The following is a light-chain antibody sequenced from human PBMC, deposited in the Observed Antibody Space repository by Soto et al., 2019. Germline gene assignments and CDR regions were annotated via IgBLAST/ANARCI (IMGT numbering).Light chain of an antibody. CDR3: QQYYSYPPT. J-gene: IGKJ1*01. CDR1: QDISSY. Sequence: VIWMTQSPSLLSASTGDRVTISCRTNQDISSYLAWYQQKPGKAPELLIYATSTLQSGVPSRFSGSGSGTDYTLTISYLQSEDFATYYCQQYYSYPPTFGQGTKVDIK. V-gene: IGKV1D-8*01. CDR2: ATS.